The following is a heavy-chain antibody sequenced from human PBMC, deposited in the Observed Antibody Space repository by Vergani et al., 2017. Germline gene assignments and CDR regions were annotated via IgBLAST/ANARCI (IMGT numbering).Heavy chain of an antibody. D-gene: IGHD6-6*01. CDR1: GFTFSSYE. CDR3: AGPDLGSSSPRLNY. V-gene: IGHV3-48*03. Sequence: EVQLVESGGGLVQPGGSLRLSCAASGFTFSSYEMNWVRQAPGKGLEWVSYISSSGSTIYSADSVKGRFSISRDNAKNSLYLQLNSLRAEDTAVYYCAGPDLGSSSPRLNYWGQGTLVTVSS. CDR2: ISSSGSTI. J-gene: IGHJ4*02.